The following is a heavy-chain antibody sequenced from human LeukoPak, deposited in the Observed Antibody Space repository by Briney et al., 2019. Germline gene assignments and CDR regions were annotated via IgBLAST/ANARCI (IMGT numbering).Heavy chain of an antibody. Sequence: GESLKISCKGSGYSFTSYWIGWVRQMPGKGLEWMGIIYPGDSDTRYSPSFQGQVTISADKSISTANLQWSSLKASDTAMYYCARHKRDRGCEVDYWGQGTLVTVSS. CDR1: GYSFTSYW. CDR2: IYPGDSDT. D-gene: IGHD2-15*01. J-gene: IGHJ4*02. CDR3: ARHKRDRGCEVDY. V-gene: IGHV5-51*01.